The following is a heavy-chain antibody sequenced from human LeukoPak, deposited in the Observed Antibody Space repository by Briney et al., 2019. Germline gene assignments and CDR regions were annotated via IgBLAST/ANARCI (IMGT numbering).Heavy chain of an antibody. CDR1: GFTFSSYS. CDR3: ARERRRGVYYFDY. CDR2: ISSSSSYI. J-gene: IGHJ4*02. Sequence: PGGSQRLSCAASGFTFSSYSMNWVRQAPGKGLEWVSSISSSSSYIYYADSVKGRFTISRDNAKNSLYLQMNSLRAEDTAVYYCARERRRGVYYFDYWGQGTLVTVSS. V-gene: IGHV3-21*01. D-gene: IGHD1-1*01.